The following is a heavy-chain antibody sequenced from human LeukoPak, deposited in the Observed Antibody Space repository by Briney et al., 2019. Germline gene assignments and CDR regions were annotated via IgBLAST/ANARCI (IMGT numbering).Heavy chain of an antibody. V-gene: IGHV3-64D*09. Sequence: PGGSLRLSCSASGFTFSSFAMFWVRQAPGKGLEYVSGISSDGGRTNYADSVKAKFTISRDNSKVTLYLQMTSLRPEDTAIYYCVKDPSGNYFYFDYWGQGTLVTVSS. D-gene: IGHD1-26*01. CDR1: GFTFSSFA. J-gene: IGHJ4*02. CDR3: VKDPSGNYFYFDY. CDR2: ISSDGGRT.